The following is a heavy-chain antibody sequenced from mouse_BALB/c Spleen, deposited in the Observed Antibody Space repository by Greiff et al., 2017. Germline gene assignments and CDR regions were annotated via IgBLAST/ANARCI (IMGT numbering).Heavy chain of an antibody. CDR3: ARRTTVVAPYWYFDV. CDR2: IYPGSGNT. D-gene: IGHD1-1*01. Sequence: QVQLQQSGPELVKPGASVKISCKASGYTFTDYYINWVKQKPGQGLEWIGWIYPGSGNTKYNEKFKGKATLTVDTSSSTAYMQLSSLTSEDTAVYFCARRTTVVAPYWYFDVWGAGTTVTVSS. J-gene: IGHJ1*01. V-gene: IGHV1-84*02. CDR1: GYTFTDYY.